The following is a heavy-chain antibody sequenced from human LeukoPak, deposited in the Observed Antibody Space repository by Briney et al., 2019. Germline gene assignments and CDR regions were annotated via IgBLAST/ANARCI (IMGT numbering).Heavy chain of an antibody. CDR3: ATESFGVYAFDI. Sequence: ASVKVSCKASGYTFTDYYLHWVRQAPGQGLEWMGGFDPEDGETIYAQKFQGRVTMTEDTSTDTAYMELSSLRSEDTAVYYCATESFGVYAFDIWGQGTMVTVSS. CDR1: GYTFTDYY. D-gene: IGHD3-10*01. V-gene: IGHV1-24*01. CDR2: FDPEDGET. J-gene: IGHJ3*02.